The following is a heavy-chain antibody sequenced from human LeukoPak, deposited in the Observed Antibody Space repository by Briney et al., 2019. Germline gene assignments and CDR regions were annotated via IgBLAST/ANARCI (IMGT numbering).Heavy chain of an antibody. D-gene: IGHD1-26*01. CDR3: ARDRADSGYYGMDV. CDR2: IYSGGST. Sequence: GGSLRLSCAASGFTVSSNYMSWVRQAPGKGLEWVSVIYSGGSTYYADSVKGRFTISRHNSKNTLYLQMNSLRAEDTAVYHCARDRADSGYYGMDVWGQGTTVTVSS. V-gene: IGHV3-53*04. J-gene: IGHJ6*02. CDR1: GFTVSSNY.